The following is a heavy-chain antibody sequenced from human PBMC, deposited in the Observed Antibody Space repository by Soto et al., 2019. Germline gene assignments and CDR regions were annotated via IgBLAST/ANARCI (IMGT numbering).Heavy chain of an antibody. J-gene: IGHJ4*02. CDR3: ARHDSNGDFDF. CDR2: FSGTAGGT. D-gene: IGHD2-8*01. CDR1: GFSFDNFG. V-gene: IGHV3-23*01. Sequence: GGSLRLSCAASGFSFDNFGMSWVRQAPGKGLEWVSGFSGTAGGTYYADSVKGRFTISRDSSKNTVYLQMNSLRAEDTAVYYCARHDSNGDFDFWGQGTQVTVSS.